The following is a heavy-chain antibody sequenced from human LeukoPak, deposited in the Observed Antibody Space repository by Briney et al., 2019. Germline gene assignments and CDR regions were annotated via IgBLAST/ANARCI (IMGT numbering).Heavy chain of an antibody. Sequence: GGSLRLSCAASGFTFSSYSMNWVRQAPGKGLEGVSYISSSSSTISYADSVKGRFTISRDNAKNSLYLQMNSLRAEGTAVYYCASISLRFLNYWGQGTLVTVSS. CDR2: ISSSSSTI. J-gene: IGHJ4*02. D-gene: IGHD3-3*01. V-gene: IGHV3-48*01. CDR1: GFTFSSYS. CDR3: ASISLRFLNY.